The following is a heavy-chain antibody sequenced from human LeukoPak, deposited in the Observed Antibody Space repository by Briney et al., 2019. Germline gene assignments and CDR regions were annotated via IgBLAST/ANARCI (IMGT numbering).Heavy chain of an antibody. CDR1: GYTFTSYA. J-gene: IGHJ5*02. CDR2: INAGNGNT. Sequence: GASVKVSCTASGYTFTSYAMHWVRQAPGQRLEWMGWINAGNGNTKYSQKFQGRVTITRDTSASTAYMELSSLRSEDTAVYYCARDWAVSGFDPWGPGTLVTVSS. CDR3: ARDWAVSGFDP. V-gene: IGHV1-3*01. D-gene: IGHD3-16*01.